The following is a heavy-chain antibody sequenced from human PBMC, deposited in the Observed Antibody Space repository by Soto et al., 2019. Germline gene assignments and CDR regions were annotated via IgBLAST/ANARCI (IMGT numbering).Heavy chain of an antibody. CDR1: GCSIRRGGYY. Sequence: SETLSLTCTLSGCSIRRGGYYWTWIRQYPGKGLEWIGYIFYSGTTYYNPSLKRRVTISLGASTHQFSRKLSYVTAADTAVYYCARHPTYDFWSSYYLDYWGQGYLVTVFS. CDR3: ARHPTYDFWSSYYLDY. J-gene: IGHJ4*02. D-gene: IGHD3-3*01. V-gene: IGHV4-31*03. CDR2: IFYSGTT.